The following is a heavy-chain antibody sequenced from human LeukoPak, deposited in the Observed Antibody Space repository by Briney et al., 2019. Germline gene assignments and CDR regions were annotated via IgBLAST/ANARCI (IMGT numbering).Heavy chain of an antibody. CDR1: GYSISSDNY. CDR3: ARGVVAAKGTFDY. J-gene: IGHJ4*02. D-gene: IGHD2-15*01. V-gene: IGHV4-38-2*02. CDR2: IYHSGST. Sequence: PSETLSLTCSVSGYSISSDNYWGWIRQPPGKGLEWIGSIYHSGSTYYNPSLKSRVTISVDTSKNQFSLKLSSVTAADTAVYYCARGVVAAKGTFDYWGQGTLVTVSS.